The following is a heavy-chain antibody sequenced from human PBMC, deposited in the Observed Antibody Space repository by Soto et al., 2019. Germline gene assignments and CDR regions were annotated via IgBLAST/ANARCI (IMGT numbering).Heavy chain of an antibody. D-gene: IGHD3-9*01. CDR3: ARGNYDILTGPTYYYYYNGMDV. J-gene: IGHJ6*02. CDR2: IYYSGST. V-gene: IGHV4-59*01. Sequence: SETLSLTCAVYGGSFSGYYWTWIRQPPGTGLEWIGYIYYSGSTNYNPSLKSRVTISVDTSKNQFSLKLSSVTAADTAVYYCARGNYDILTGPTYYYYYNGMDVWGQGTTVTVSS. CDR1: GGSFSGYY.